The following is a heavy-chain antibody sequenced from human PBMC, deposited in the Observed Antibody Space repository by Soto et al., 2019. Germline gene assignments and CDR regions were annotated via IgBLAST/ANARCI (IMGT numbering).Heavy chain of an antibody. Sequence: QVPLQESGPGLVKPSETLSLTCTVSGGSVSSGSYYGSWIRQPPGKGLEWIGYIYYSRSTNYNPSLKSRVTISVDTSKNHFSLKLSSVTAVDTAVYYCASFRGIAAAVQRGNWFDPWGQGTLVTVSS. CDR3: ASFRGIAAAVQRGNWFDP. J-gene: IGHJ5*02. D-gene: IGHD6-13*01. V-gene: IGHV4-61*03. CDR2: IYYSRST. CDR1: GGSVSSGSYY.